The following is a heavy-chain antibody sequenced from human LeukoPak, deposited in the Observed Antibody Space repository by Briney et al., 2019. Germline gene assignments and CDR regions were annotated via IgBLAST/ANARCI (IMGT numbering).Heavy chain of an antibody. CDR2: INWNNDGI. J-gene: IGHJ1*01. V-gene: IGHV3-9*01. Sequence: GGSLRLSCVASGFTFADHAMHWVRRAPGQGLEWVTGINWNNDGIVYAASVKGRFTVSRDNAKNTLYLQMNGLRPEDTAFCYCARGDYNTLGYNFHHWGQGTLGTVSS. CDR1: GFTFADHA. CDR3: ARGDYNTLGYNFHH. D-gene: IGHD3-16*01.